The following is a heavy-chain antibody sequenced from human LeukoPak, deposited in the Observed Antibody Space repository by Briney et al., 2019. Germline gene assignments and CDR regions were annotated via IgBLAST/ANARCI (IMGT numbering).Heavy chain of an antibody. J-gene: IGHJ6*03. CDR1: GGTFSSYA. D-gene: IGHD3-22*01. CDR3: ARGPYYYDSSAELPNYYYYYMDV. CDR2: IIPIFGTA. V-gene: IGHV1-69*05. Sequence: SVKVSCKASGGTFSSYAISWVRQAPGQGLEWMGGIIPIFGTANYAQKFQGRVTITTDESTSTAYMELSSLRSEDTAVYYCARGPYYYDSSAELPNYYYYYMDVWGKGTTVTVSS.